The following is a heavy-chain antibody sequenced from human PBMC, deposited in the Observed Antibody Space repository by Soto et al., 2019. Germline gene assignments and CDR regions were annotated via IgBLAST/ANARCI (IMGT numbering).Heavy chain of an antibody. CDR2: ISSDVSNK. CDR3: AKDDGNDGLYYFDY. CDR1: GFTFSSYG. Sequence: QVQLVESGGGVVQPGGSLRLSCAASGFTFSSYGMHWVRQAPGKGLEWVAVISSDVSNKNYADSVKGRFTISRDNSKNTLYLQMNSLRAEDTAVYYCAKDDGNDGLYYFDYWGHGTLVTVSS. V-gene: IGHV3-30*18. D-gene: IGHD1-1*01. J-gene: IGHJ4*01.